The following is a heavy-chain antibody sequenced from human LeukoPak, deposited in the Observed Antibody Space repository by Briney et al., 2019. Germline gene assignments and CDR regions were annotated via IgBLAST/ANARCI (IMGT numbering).Heavy chain of an antibody. CDR1: GYTFTGYF. CDR3: ARDGVADGSWSLFDS. D-gene: IGHD2-8*01. J-gene: IGHJ4*02. V-gene: IGHV1-18*04. CDR2: ISTYNNNT. Sequence: GASVKVSCKASGYTFTGYFMHWVRQAPGQGLEWMGWISTYNNNTNYPQKFQGRVTIFTDTSTTTAYMELRSLRSDDTAVYYCARDGVADGSWSLFDSWGQGTLVTVSS.